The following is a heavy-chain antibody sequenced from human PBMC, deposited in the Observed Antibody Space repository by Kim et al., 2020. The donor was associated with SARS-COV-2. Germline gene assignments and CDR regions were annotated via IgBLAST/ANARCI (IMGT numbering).Heavy chain of an antibody. CDR2: ISSSSSYT. CDR3: ARGGDYGGNSGAFDI. D-gene: IGHD2-21*02. Sequence: GGSLRLSCAASGFTFSDYYMSWIRQAPGKGLEWVSYISSSSSYTNYADSVKGRFTISRDNAKNSLYLQMNSLRAEDTAVYYCARGGDYGGNSGAFDIWGQATMVTVSS. J-gene: IGHJ3*02. V-gene: IGHV3-11*05. CDR1: GFTFSDYY.